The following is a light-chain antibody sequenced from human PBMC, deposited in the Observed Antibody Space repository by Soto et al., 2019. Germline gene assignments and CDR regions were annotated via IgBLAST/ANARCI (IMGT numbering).Light chain of an antibody. J-gene: IGLJ2*01. CDR2: RNT. Sequence: QSVLTQPPSVSGAPGQRVTISCTGSSSNIGAGYDVHWYQQLPGTAPKLLISRNTNRPAGVPDRFSGSKSGTSASLAITGLQAEDEAEYYCQCYDTSLSGHVVFGGGTKLTVL. V-gene: IGLV1-40*01. CDR1: SSNIGAGYD. CDR3: QCYDTSLSGHVV.